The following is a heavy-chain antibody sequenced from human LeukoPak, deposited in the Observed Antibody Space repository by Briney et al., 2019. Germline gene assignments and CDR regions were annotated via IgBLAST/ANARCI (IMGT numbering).Heavy chain of an antibody. CDR1: GFTFDDYA. CDR2: ISWNSGSI. J-gene: IGHJ4*02. V-gene: IGHV3-9*01. CDR3: AKTDTAMVKGYFDY. D-gene: IGHD5-18*01. Sequence: GRSLRLSCAASGFTFDDYAMDWVRQAPGKGLEWVSGISWNSGSIGYADSVKGRFTISRDNAKNSLYLQMNSLRAEDTALYYCAKTDTAMVKGYFDYWGQGTLVTVSS.